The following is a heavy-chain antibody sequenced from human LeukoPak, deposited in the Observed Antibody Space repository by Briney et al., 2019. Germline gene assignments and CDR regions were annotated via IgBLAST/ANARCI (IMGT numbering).Heavy chain of an antibody. Sequence: ASVKVSCKASGYTFTSYYMHWVRQAPGQGLEWMGWINPNSGGTNYAQKFQGWVTMTRDTSISTAYMELSRLRSDDTAVYYCARDQGSGSYGRAFDIWGQGTMVTVSS. D-gene: IGHD1-26*01. V-gene: IGHV1-2*04. CDR2: INPNSGGT. J-gene: IGHJ3*02. CDR3: ARDQGSGSYGRAFDI. CDR1: GYTFTSYY.